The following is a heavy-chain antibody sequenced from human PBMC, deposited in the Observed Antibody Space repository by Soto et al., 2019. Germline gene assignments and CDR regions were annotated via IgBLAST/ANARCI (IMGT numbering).Heavy chain of an antibody. V-gene: IGHV3-48*03. J-gene: IGHJ4*02. Sequence: GGSLRLSCAASGFTFSSYDMNWVRQAPGKGLEWVSYISSSGSTIYYADSVKGRFTISRDSAKKSLYLQMNSLRADDTADYYCARDAQGHFDYWGQGTLVTV. CDR3: ARDAQGHFDY. CDR2: ISSSGSTI. CDR1: GFTFSSYD.